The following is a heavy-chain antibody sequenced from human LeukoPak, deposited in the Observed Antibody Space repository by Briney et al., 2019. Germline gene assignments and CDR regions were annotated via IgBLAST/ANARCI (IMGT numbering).Heavy chain of an antibody. Sequence: APVKVSCKASGGTFSSYAISWVRQAPGQGLEWMGWISAYNGNTNYAQKLQGRVTMTTDTSTSTAYMELRSLRSDDTAVYYCARDQEESSSWFMKYNWFDPWGQGTLVTVSS. D-gene: IGHD6-13*01. CDR1: GGTFSSYA. V-gene: IGHV1-18*01. CDR3: ARDQEESSSWFMKYNWFDP. CDR2: ISAYNGNT. J-gene: IGHJ5*02.